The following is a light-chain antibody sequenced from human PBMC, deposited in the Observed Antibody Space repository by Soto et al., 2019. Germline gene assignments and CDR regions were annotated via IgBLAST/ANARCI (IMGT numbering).Light chain of an antibody. CDR3: QQSYRTPPFT. CDR2: AAS. J-gene: IGKJ2*01. V-gene: IGKV1-39*01. Sequence: DIQMTQSPSSLSAFVGDRVTITCRASQSISSYVNWYQQKPGKAPKLLIYAASSLQSGVPPRFSGGGSGTDFTLTITRLQPEDFATYYCQQSYRTPPFTFGQGTKVEIK. CDR1: QSISSY.